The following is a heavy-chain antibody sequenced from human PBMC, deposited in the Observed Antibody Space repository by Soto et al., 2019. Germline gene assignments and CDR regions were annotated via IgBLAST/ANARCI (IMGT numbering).Heavy chain of an antibody. CDR1: GGSISSYY. CDR2: IYYSGST. CDR3: ARHEGSAWVYNWFDT. D-gene: IGHD6-13*01. Sequence: SETLSLTCTVSGGSISSYYWSWIRQPPGKGLEWIGYIYYSGSTNYNPSHKSRVTISVDTSKNQFSLKLSSVTAAVTSVYYCARHEGSAWVYNWFDTWGQGSLVTVSS. J-gene: IGHJ5*02. V-gene: IGHV4-59*08.